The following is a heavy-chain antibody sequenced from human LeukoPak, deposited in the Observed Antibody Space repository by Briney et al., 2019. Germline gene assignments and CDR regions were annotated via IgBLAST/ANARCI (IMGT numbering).Heavy chain of an antibody. D-gene: IGHD1-26*01. CDR1: GSTSSRNF. CDR2: IDQDGSEK. CDR3: ASGAGWESGY. Sequence: GGSLRLSCAVSGSTSSRNFMSWVRQAPEKGLEWVANIDQDGSEKNYVDSVKGRFTISRDNAKNSLFLQMNSLRAEDTAIYYCASGAGWESGYWGQGTLVTVSS. J-gene: IGHJ4*02. V-gene: IGHV3-7*01.